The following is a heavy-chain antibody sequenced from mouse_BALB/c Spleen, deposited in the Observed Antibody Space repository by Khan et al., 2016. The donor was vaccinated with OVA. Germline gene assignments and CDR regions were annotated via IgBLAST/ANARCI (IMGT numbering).Heavy chain of an antibody. CDR2: INPTTGYT. CDR1: GYTFINYW. V-gene: IGHV1-7*01. D-gene: IGHD1-1*01. J-gene: IGHJ2*01. Sequence: VKLLESGAELAKPGASVKMSCKASGYTFINYWMNWVKQRPGQGLEWIGYINPTTGYTEYNLKFKDKATLTADKSSSTDHMQLSSLTSEDSAVYYGARRGLRWDFDYWGQGTTLTVSS. CDR3: ARRGLRWDFDY.